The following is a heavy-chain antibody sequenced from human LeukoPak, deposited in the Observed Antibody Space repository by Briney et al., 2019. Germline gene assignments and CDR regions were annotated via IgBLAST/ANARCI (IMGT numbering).Heavy chain of an antibody. CDR1: GHSVTSGTVY. D-gene: IGHD3-10*01. CDR2: VHYTGRT. J-gene: IGHJ5*02. CDR3: ARHSGSGSLSRPFDP. V-gene: IGHV4-39*01. Sequence: HPSETLSLTCTLSGHSVTSGTVYWAWLRQPPGKGLEWIATVHYTGRTYYNPSLKSRVTISMDTSKNQFSLDLRSGVAPDTAVYYCARHSGSGSLSRPFDPWGQGTLVTVSS.